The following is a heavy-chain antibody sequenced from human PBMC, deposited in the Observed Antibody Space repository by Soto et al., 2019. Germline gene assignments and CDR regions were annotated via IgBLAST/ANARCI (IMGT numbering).Heavy chain of an antibody. Sequence: GGSLRLSCEASGFTFSTYALSWVRQAPGKGLEWVSIISGTASNTYYADSVKGRFTISRDNSKNTLYLQMNSLRAEDTAVYYCATDMITFGGLDDPDAFDIWGQGTMVTVSS. CDR3: ATDMITFGGLDDPDAFDI. CDR2: ISGTASNT. J-gene: IGHJ3*02. V-gene: IGHV3-23*01. CDR1: GFTFSTYA. D-gene: IGHD3-16*01.